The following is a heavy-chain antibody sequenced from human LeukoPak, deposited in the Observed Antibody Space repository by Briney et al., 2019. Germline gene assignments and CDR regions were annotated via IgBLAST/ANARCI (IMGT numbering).Heavy chain of an antibody. CDR2: IGFDGDTT. D-gene: IGHD2-8*02. CDR1: GFSFDEYT. J-gene: IGHJ5*02. V-gene: IGHV3-43*01. CDR3: AKDGYYCTATTCYSSWFDP. Sequence: GGSLRLSCEASGFSFDEYTMHWVRQAPGKGLEWVSIIGFDGDTTYYADSVRGRFTVSRDNSKNSMYLQMNSLRSEDTAIYYCAKDGYYCTATTCYSSWFDPWGQGTLVTVSS.